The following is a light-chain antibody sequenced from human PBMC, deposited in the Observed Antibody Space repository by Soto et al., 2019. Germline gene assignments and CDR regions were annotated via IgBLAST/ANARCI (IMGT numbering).Light chain of an antibody. CDR1: QRVSSN. J-gene: IGKJ4*01. CDR3: QQYNNWPLT. Sequence: EIVMTQSPGTLSVSPGERATLSCRASQRVSSNLAWYQQKPGQAPRLLIYDTSTRATGIPARFSGSGSWTDFTLTISSLQSEDFAVYYCQQYNNWPLTFGGGTKV. CDR2: DTS. V-gene: IGKV3-15*01.